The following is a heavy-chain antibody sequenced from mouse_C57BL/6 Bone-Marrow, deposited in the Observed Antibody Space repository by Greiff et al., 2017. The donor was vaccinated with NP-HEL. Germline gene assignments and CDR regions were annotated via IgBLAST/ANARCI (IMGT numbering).Heavy chain of an antibody. CDR2: IYPRSGNH. CDR1: GYTFTSYG. Sequence: VQLVESGAELARPGASVKLSCKASGYTFTSYGISWVKQRTGQGLEWIGEIYPRSGNHYYNEKFKGKATLTAEKSSSTAYMELRSLTSEDSAVYFWARDNYGSSFNWGQGTLVTVSA. J-gene: IGHJ3*01. V-gene: IGHV1-81*01. D-gene: IGHD1-1*01. CDR3: ARDNYGSSFN.